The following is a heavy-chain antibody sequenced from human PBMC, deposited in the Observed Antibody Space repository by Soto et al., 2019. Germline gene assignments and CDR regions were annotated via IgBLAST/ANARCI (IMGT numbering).Heavy chain of an antibody. J-gene: IGHJ6*02. V-gene: IGHV3-33*01. CDR3: ARRQISPPTRGAAAARGGMDV. CDR1: GFTFNNYG. Sequence: QVQLVESGGGVVQPGGSLRLSCAASGFTFNNYGMHWVRQAPGKGLEWVAVIWNDGRGYDAATSVKGRFTISRDNSKSTMYLQMSSLRSEATAVYFCARRQISPPTRGAAAARGGMDVGGQGTTVPVSS. CDR2: IWNDGRGY. D-gene: IGHD6-13*01.